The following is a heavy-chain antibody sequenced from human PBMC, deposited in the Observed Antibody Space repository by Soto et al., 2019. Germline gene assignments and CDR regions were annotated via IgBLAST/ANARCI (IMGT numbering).Heavy chain of an antibody. CDR1: SGPISTGNW. CDR2: IYYTGAT. Sequence: VELQGSGPKLVKSSGTLSPPCEGSSGPISTGNWLSWVRQPPGKGVEGIGEIYYTGATNYNPSLKSRVTMTIDKSKDQFSLILTSATAADTAVYYCARVFSSGSGWMYYFDFWGQGILVSVSS. V-gene: IGHV4-4*02. CDR3: ARVFSSGSGWMYYFDF. J-gene: IGHJ4*02. D-gene: IGHD6-25*01.